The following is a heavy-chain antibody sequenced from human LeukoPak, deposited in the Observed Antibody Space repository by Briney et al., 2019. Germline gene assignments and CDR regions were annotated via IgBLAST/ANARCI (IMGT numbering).Heavy chain of an antibody. CDR1: GGSFSGYY. V-gene: IGHV4-34*01. Sequence: SETLTLTCAVYGGSFSGYYWSWIRQPPGKGLEWIAEINHSGSTNYNPSHKSRVTISVDTSKDKFSMKLSSVTAADTAVYYCVCGRFTVVTSDYWYFDLWGRGTLVTVSS. J-gene: IGHJ2*01. CDR3: VCGRFTVVTSDYWYFDL. CDR2: INHSGST. D-gene: IGHD4-23*01.